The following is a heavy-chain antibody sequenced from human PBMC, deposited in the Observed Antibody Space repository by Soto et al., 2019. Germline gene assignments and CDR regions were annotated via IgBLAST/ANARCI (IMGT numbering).Heavy chain of an antibody. CDR2: ISYDGINK. CDR1: GFIFSRCG. J-gene: IGHJ4*02. D-gene: IGHD3-16*01. Sequence: QVQLVESGGGVVQPGRSLRLSCAASGFIFSRCGMHWVRQAPGKGLEWVAVISYDGINKYYEDSVKGRFAISRDNSKNTLYLQMNSLSADDTAVYYCVQGRGPFGDGRERGDYWGQGTLVAVSS. CDR3: VQGRGPFGDGRERGDY. V-gene: IGHV3-30*18.